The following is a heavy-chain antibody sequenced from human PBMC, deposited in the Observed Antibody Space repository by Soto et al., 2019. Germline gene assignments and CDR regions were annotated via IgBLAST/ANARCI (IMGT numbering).Heavy chain of an antibody. V-gene: IGHV1-69*01. CDR2: IIPIFGTA. CDR1: GGTFSSYA. Sequence: QVQLVQSGAEVKKPGSSVKVSCKASGGTFSSYAISWVRQAPGQGLEWMGGIIPIFGTANYAQKFQGRVTINAEESTSTAYMELSSLRSEDTAVYYCATRDTGYSYGQYYYYYGMDVWGQGTTVTVSS. J-gene: IGHJ6*02. D-gene: IGHD5-18*01. CDR3: ATRDTGYSYGQYYYYYGMDV.